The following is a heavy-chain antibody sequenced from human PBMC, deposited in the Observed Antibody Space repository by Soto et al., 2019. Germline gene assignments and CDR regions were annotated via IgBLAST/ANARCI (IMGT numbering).Heavy chain of an antibody. V-gene: IGHV3-23*01. Sequence: EVQLLESGGGLVQPGGSLRLSCAASGFTFSSYAMSWVRQAPGKGLEWVSVISGSGDSTYYADSVKGRFTISRDNSKNTLYLQMNSLRAEDTAVDSCAKRATGTYFDYWGQGTLVTVSS. CDR1: GFTFSSYA. CDR2: ISGSGDST. D-gene: IGHD1-1*01. J-gene: IGHJ4*02. CDR3: AKRATGTYFDY.